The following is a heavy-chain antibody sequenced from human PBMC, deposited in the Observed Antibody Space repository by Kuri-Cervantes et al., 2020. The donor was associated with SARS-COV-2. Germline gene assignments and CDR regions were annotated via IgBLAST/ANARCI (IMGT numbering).Heavy chain of an antibody. CDR2: IRYDGSNK. CDR1: GFTFSSYC. CDR3: AREGTYAFDI. J-gene: IGHJ3*02. Sequence: GESLKISCAASGFTFSSYCMHWVRQAPGKGLEWVAFIRYDGSNKYYADSVKGRFTISRDNSKNTLYLQMNSLRAEDTAVYYCAREGTYAFDIWGQGTMVTVSS. D-gene: IGHD1-1*01. V-gene: IGHV3-30*02.